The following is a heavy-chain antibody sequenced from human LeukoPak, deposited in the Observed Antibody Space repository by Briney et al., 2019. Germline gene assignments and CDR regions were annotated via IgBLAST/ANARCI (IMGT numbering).Heavy chain of an antibody. CDR3: ATAGDSSGYYDLDY. D-gene: IGHD3-22*01. J-gene: IGHJ4*02. CDR2: FDPEDGET. CDR1: GYTLTELS. V-gene: IGHV1-24*01. Sequence: ASVKVSCKVSGYTLTELSMHWVRQAPGKGLEWMGGFDPEDGETIYAQKFQGRVTMTEDTSTDTAYTELSSLRSEDTAVYYCATAGDSSGYYDLDYWGQGTLVTVSS.